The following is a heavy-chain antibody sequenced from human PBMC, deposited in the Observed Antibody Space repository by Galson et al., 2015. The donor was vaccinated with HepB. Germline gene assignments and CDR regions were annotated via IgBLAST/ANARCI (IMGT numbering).Heavy chain of an antibody. CDR3: ARDVYGGLNWFDT. CDR2: ITTYNGDT. CDR1: GYTFTTFG. V-gene: IGHV1-18*04. D-gene: IGHD4-23*01. J-gene: IGHJ5*02. Sequence: SVKVSCKASGYTFTTFGISWVRQAPEQGLEWLGWITTYNGDTNYGQKLQGRVTMTTDTSTSTAYMELRRLTSDDTAVYYCARDVYGGLNWFDTWGQGTLVTVSS.